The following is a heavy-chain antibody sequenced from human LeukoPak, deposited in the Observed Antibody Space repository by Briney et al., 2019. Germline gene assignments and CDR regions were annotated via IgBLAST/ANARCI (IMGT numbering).Heavy chain of an antibody. CDR2: TNSDGSST. CDR1: GFTLSSYW. V-gene: IGHV3-74*01. D-gene: IGHD2-2*01. CDR3: ARGPQRGAAANYYGMDV. J-gene: IGHJ6*02. Sequence: PGGSLRLSCAVSGFTLSSYWMHWVRQAPGKGLVWVSRTNSDGSSTSYADSVKGRFTISRDNAKSTLYLQMNSLRAEDTAVYYCARGPQRGAAANYYGMDVWGQGTTVTVSS.